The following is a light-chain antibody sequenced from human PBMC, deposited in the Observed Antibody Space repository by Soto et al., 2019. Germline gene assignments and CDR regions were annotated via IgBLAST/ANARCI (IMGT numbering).Light chain of an antibody. CDR3: QSYDSSLSL. V-gene: IGLV1-40*01. Sequence: QSVLTQPPSVSGAPGQGVTISCTGSSSNIGAGYDVHWYQQLPGTAPKLLIYGNSNRPSGVPDRFSGSKSGTSASLAITGLQAEDEADYYCQSYDSSLSLFGTGTKVTVL. CDR2: GNS. J-gene: IGLJ1*01. CDR1: SSNIGAGYD.